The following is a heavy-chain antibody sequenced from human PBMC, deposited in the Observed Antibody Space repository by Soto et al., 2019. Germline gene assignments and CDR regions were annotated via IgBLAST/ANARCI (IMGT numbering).Heavy chain of an antibody. V-gene: IGHV4-61*01. D-gene: IGHD3-10*01. Sequence: PSETLSLTCSVSGGSVNEGNYYWNWIRQSPAKGLEWIGYIHHSGITNYNPSLKSRVTISADTFKNEFSLKLNSVTAADTAVYYCARDSGESLRFFDYWGQGAPVTVSS. CDR1: GGSVNEGNYY. CDR3: ARDSGESLRFFDY. CDR2: IHHSGIT. J-gene: IGHJ4*02.